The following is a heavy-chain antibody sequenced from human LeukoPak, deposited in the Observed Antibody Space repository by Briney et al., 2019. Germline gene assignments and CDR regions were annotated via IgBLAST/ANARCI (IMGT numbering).Heavy chain of an antibody. J-gene: IGHJ5*02. Sequence: GGSLRLSCAASGFTFSNAWMSWVRQAPGKGLEWVCRIKSKTDGATTDYTAPVKARYTISRDDSKNTLYLQMNSLKPEDTAVYYCTSRTTSPWGQGTL. CDR3: TSRTTSP. V-gene: IGHV3-15*01. D-gene: IGHD1-1*01. CDR1: GFTFSNAW. CDR2: IKSKTDGATT.